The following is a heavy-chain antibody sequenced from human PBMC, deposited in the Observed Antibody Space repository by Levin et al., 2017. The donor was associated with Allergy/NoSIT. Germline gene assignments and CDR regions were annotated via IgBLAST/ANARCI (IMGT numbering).Heavy chain of an antibody. Sequence: PGGSLRLSCAASGFTFSSYAMSWVRQAPGKGLEWVSAISGSGGSTYYADSVKGRFTISRDNSKNTLYLQMNSLRAEDTAVYYCAKGREKGIAVAVDYWGQGTLVTVSS. CDR1: GFTFSSYA. J-gene: IGHJ4*02. CDR2: ISGSGGST. CDR3: AKGREKGIAVAVDY. V-gene: IGHV3-23*01. D-gene: IGHD6-19*01.